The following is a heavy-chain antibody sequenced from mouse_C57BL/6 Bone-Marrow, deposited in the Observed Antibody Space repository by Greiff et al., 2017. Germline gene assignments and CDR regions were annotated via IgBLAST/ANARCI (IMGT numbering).Heavy chain of an antibody. CDR3: TRFAYYFDY. Sequence: VQLQQSGAELVRPGASVTLSCKASGYTFTDYEMHWVKQTPVHGLEWIGVIDPETGGTAYNQKFKGNAILTADKSSSTAYIELRSLTSEDSAVNDCTRFAYYFDYGGQGTTLTVSS. V-gene: IGHV1-15*01. CDR2: IDPETGGT. J-gene: IGHJ2*01. CDR1: GYTFTDYE.